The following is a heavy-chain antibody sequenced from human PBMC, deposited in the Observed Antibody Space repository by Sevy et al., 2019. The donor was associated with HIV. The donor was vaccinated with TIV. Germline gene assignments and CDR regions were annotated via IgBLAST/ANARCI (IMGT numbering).Heavy chain of an antibody. CDR2: IHYTGGT. D-gene: IGHD5-12*01. Sequence: LRLSCTVSGGSFTSSDSYWSWIRQPPGEGLEWIGYIHYTGGTYYNPFLKSRVAMSVDTSEKQFSLKLSFLTAADTAVYYCASKRGYNDGPFDYWGQGILVTVSS. CDR1: GGSFTSSDSY. CDR3: ASKRGYNDGPFDY. V-gene: IGHV4-30-4*01. J-gene: IGHJ4*02.